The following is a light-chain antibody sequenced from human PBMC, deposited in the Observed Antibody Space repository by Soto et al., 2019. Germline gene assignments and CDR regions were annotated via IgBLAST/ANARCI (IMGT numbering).Light chain of an antibody. CDR3: CSYTTSATLV. CDR1: NSDVGGYNY. V-gene: IGLV2-14*01. J-gene: IGLJ2*01. Sequence: QSALTQPASVSGSPGQSITISCTGTNSDVGGYNYVSWYQQHPGKVPKPMIFAVTGRPSGVSNRFSGSKSGNTASLTISGLQAEDEADYYCCSYTTSATLVFGGGTKLTVL. CDR2: AVT.